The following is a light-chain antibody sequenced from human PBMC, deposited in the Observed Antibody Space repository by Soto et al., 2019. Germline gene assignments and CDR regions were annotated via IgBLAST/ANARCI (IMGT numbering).Light chain of an antibody. CDR2: GAS. V-gene: IGKV3-15*01. CDR3: QQFHNWPPLT. J-gene: IGKJ4*01. CDR1: QSVSSN. Sequence: EVVMTQSPATLSVSPGERATLSCRASQSVSSNLAWYQQKPGQAPRLLIYGASTRATGIPARFSGSGSGTDFTLTISSLHSEDFAIYYRQQFHNWPPLTFGGGSKVEMK.